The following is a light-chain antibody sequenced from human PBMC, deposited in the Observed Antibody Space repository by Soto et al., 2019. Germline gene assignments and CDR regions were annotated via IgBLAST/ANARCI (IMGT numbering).Light chain of an antibody. CDR2: EVT. Sequence: QSALTQPASVSGSPGQSITISCTGTSSDVGAYNYVSWFQQYPGKAPKLIIYEVTNRPSGVSDRFSGSKSGNTASLTVSGLQAEDESDYYCSSFTTRKTRVFGGGTKLTVL. J-gene: IGLJ3*02. CDR1: SSDVGAYNY. CDR3: SSFTTRKTRV. V-gene: IGLV2-14*01.